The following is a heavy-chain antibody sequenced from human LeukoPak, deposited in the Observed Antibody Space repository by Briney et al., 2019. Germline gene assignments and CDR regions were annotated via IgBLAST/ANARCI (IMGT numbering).Heavy chain of an antibody. CDR2: ISGSGGST. Sequence: GGSLRLSCAASGFTFSSYGMSWVRQAPGKGLEWVSAISGSGGSTYYADSVKGRFTISRDNAKNTLYLQMNSLRAEDTAVYYCARASSWLNYYFDYWGQGTLVTVSS. J-gene: IGHJ4*02. D-gene: IGHD6-13*01. CDR3: ARASSWLNYYFDY. CDR1: GFTFSSYG. V-gene: IGHV3-23*01.